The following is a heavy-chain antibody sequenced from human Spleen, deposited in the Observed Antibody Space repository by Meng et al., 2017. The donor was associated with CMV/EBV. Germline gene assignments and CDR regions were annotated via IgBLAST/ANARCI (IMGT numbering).Heavy chain of an antibody. CDR3: ARDADDYDFWSAYYTDAFDF. CDR2: ISSSSSYI. Sequence: GGSLRLSCAASGFTFSSYSMNWVRQAPGKGLEWVSSISSSSSYIYYADSVKGRFTISRDNAKNSLNLQMNSLRAEDTAVYYCARDADDYDFWSAYYTDAFDFWGQGTMVTVSS. D-gene: IGHD3-3*01. CDR1: GFTFSSYS. J-gene: IGHJ3*01. V-gene: IGHV3-21*01.